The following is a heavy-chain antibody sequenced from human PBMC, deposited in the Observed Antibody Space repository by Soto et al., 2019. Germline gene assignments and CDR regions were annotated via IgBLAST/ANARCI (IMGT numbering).Heavy chain of an antibody. V-gene: IGHV4-39*01. CDR1: GGSISSSSYY. CDR2: IYYSGST. J-gene: IGHJ5*02. CDR3: ARPEGGAVADVGGWFDP. D-gene: IGHD6-19*01. Sequence: QSQTLSLTCTVSGGSISSSSYYWGWIRQPPGKGLEWIGSIYYSGSTYYNPSLKSRVTISVDTSKNQFSLKLSSVTAADTAVYYCARPEGGAVADVGGWFDPWGQGTLVTVSS.